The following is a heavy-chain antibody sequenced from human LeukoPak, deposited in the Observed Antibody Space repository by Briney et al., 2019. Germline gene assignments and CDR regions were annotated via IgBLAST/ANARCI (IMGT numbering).Heavy chain of an antibody. V-gene: IGHV4-61*02. CDR2: IYTSGST. J-gene: IGHJ5*02. CDR1: GGSISSGSYY. CDR3: ARGAEGRNWFDP. Sequence: SQTLSLTCTVSGGSISSGSYYWSWIRQPAGKGLEWIGRIYTSGSTNYNPSLKSRVTISVDTSKNQFSLKLSSVTAADTAVYYCARGAEGRNWFDPWGQGTLVTVSS.